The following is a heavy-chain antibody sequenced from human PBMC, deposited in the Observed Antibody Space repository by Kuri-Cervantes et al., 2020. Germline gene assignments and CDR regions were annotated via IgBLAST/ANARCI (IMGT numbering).Heavy chain of an antibody. CDR3: ARISPVGTAPFFDF. CDR1: GGSSSDYS. Sequence: GSLRLSCAVYGGSSSDYSWSWIRQPPGKGLEWIGYIYYSGSTYYNPSLKSRVTISLDKSQNLFSLEVTSVTAADTALYYCARISPVGTAPFFDFWGQGTLVTVSS. J-gene: IGHJ4*02. CDR2: IYYSGST. V-gene: IGHV4-34*01. D-gene: IGHD2-21*02.